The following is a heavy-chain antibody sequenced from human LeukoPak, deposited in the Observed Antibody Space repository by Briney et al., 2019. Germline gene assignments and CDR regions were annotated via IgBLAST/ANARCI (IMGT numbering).Heavy chain of an antibody. V-gene: IGHV3-66*01. CDR2: IYSGGST. D-gene: IGHD1/OR15-1a*01. CDR3: ARDPFGGNWNTEGFDY. J-gene: IGHJ4*02. CDR1: EFSVGSNY. Sequence: PGGSLRLSCAASEFSVGSNYMTWVRQAPGKGLEWVSLIYSGGSTYYADSVKGRFTISRDNSKNTLYLQMNSLRAEDTAVYYCARDPFGGNWNTEGFDYWGQGTLVTVSS.